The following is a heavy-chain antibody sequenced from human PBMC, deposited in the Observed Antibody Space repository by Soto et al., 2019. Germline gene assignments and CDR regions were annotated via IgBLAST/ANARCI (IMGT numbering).Heavy chain of an antibody. Sequence: QLQLQESGPGLVKPSETLSLTCTVSGGSISSSSFHWGWIRQPPGKGLEWIGSIYYSGSTYYSPSIQGRVTXPXAXAXXQFALKLSSVTAADTAVYYCARRERAAGTDWWFDPWGQGTLVTVSS. V-gene: IGHV4-39*01. CDR2: IYYSGST. CDR3: ARRERAAGTDWWFDP. CDR1: GGSISSSSFH. J-gene: IGHJ5*02. D-gene: IGHD6-13*01.